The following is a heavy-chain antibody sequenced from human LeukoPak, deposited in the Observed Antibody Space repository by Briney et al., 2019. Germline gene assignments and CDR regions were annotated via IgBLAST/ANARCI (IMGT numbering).Heavy chain of an antibody. Sequence: PGGSLRLSCAASGFTFSSYAMHWVRQAPGKGLEWVAVISYDGSNKYYADSVKGRFTISRDDSKNTVFLQMNSLRVEDTAVYFCARDLSYGSGEFWGQGTLVTVSS. CDR1: GFTFSSYA. J-gene: IGHJ4*02. D-gene: IGHD3-10*01. CDR3: ARDLSYGSGEF. CDR2: ISYDGSNK. V-gene: IGHV3-30-3*01.